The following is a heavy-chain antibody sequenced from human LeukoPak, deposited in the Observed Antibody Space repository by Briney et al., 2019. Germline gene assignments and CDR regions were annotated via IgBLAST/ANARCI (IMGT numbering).Heavy chain of an antibody. V-gene: IGHV5-51*01. CDR1: GYSFTSYW. CDR3: STSTGDLNY. Sequence: GESLKISCKGSGYSFTSYWIGWVRQMPGKGLEWMGIIYPGDSDTRYSPSFQGQVTISVDKSIKTAYLQWNSLKAPDTATYYCSTSTGDLNYWGQGTLVTVSS. D-gene: IGHD7-27*01. CDR2: IYPGDSDT. J-gene: IGHJ4*02.